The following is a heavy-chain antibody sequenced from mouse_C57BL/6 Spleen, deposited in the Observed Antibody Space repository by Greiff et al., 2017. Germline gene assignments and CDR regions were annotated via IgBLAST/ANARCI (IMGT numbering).Heavy chain of an antibody. CDR2: IDPETGGT. CDR1: GYTFTDYE. V-gene: IGHV1-15*01. J-gene: IGHJ2*01. D-gene: IGHD1-1*01. Sequence: QVQLQQSGAELVRPGASVTLSCKASGYTFTDYEMHWVKQTPVHGLEWIGAIDPETGGTAYNQKFKGKAILTADKSSSTAYMELRSLTSEDSAVYYCTVNYYGSSLDYWGQGTTLTVSS. CDR3: TVNYYGSSLDY.